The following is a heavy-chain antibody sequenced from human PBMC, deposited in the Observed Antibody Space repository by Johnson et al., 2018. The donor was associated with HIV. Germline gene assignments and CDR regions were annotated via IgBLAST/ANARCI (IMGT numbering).Heavy chain of an antibody. CDR1: GFTFSSYG. CDR2: ISYDGSHK. J-gene: IGHJ3*02. V-gene: IGHV3-30*03. D-gene: IGHD7-27*01. Sequence: VQLVESGGGVVQPGRSLRLSCAASGFTFSSYGMHWVRQAPGKGLEWVAVISYDGSHKYYADSVKGRFTISRDNAMTSLYLQMNSLRAEDTAVYYCARDLTNWGVGDAFDIWGQGTMVIVSS. CDR3: ARDLTNWGVGDAFDI.